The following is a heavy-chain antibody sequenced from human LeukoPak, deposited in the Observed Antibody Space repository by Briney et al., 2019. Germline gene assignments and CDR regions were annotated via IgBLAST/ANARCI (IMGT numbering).Heavy chain of an antibody. CDR1: GFTFSSYG. V-gene: IGHV3-30*02. CDR3: AKAPSGRYSGYPTDAFDI. D-gene: IGHD5-12*01. CDR2: IRYDGSNK. Sequence: PGGSLRLSCAASGFTFSSYGMHWVRQAPGKGLEWVAFIRYDGSNKYYADSVKGRFTISRDNSKNTLYLQMNSLRAEDTAVYYCAKAPSGRYSGYPTDAFDIWGQGTMVTVSS. J-gene: IGHJ3*02.